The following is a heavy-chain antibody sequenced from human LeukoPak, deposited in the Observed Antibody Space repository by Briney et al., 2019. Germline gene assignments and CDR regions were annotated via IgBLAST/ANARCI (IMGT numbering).Heavy chain of an antibody. Sequence: SETLSLTCTVSGGSISSSSYYWGWIRQPPGKGLEWIATIYYSGSTYYNPSLKSRVTISVDTSKNQFSLKLSSVTAADTAVYYCAREVNFGSGTLDYWGQGTLVTVSS. CDR2: IYYSGST. CDR1: GGSISSSSYY. V-gene: IGHV4-39*02. CDR3: AREVNFGSGTLDY. J-gene: IGHJ4*02. D-gene: IGHD3-10*01.